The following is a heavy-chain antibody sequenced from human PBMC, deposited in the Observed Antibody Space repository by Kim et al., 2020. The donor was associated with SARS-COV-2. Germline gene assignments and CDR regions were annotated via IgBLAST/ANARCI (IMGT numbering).Heavy chain of an antibody. CDR3: ARDKGERYSDY. CDR1: GLPFSASG. D-gene: IGHD3-16*01. V-gene: IGHV3-33*01. CDR2: IWSDGTKE. J-gene: IGHJ4*02. Sequence: GGSLRLSCAASGLPFSASGMHWVRQAPGKGLEWVAMIWSDGTKEYYADSVKGRFTISRDNSKNTVYLQMNSLRAEDTAVYYCARDKGERYSDYWGQGPLVIVS.